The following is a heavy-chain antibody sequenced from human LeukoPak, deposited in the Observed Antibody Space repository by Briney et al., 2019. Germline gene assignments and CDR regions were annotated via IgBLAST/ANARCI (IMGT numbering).Heavy chain of an antibody. CDR2: MNPNSGNT. V-gene: IGHV1-8*01. CDR1: GYTFTSYD. J-gene: IGHJ6*02. D-gene: IGHD3-10*01. CDR3: ERAHRGVRGVIIKVSYYGMDV. Sequence: ASVKVSCKASGYTFTSYDINWVRQATGQGLEWMGWMNPNSGNTGYAQKFQGRVTMTRNTSISTAYMELSSLTSEDTAVYYCERAHRGVRGVIIKVSYYGMDVWGQGSTVTVSS.